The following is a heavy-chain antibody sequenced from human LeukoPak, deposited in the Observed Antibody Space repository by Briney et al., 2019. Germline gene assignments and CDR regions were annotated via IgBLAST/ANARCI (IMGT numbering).Heavy chain of an antibody. CDR3: ARVSRYYDFWSGYSGHNWFDP. D-gene: IGHD3-3*01. CDR1: GGSISSYY. V-gene: IGHV4-59*12. Sequence: PSETLSLTCTVSGGSISSYYWSWIRQPPGKGLEWIGYIYYSGSTNYNPSLKSRVTISVDKSKNQFSLKLSSVTAADTAVYYCARVSRYYDFWSGYSGHNWFDPWGQGTLVTVSS. J-gene: IGHJ5*02. CDR2: IYYSGST.